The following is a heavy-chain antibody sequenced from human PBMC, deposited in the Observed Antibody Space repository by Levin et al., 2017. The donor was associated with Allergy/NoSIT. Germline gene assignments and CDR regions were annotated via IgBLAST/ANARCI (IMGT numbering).Heavy chain of an antibody. CDR2: ISGSGGST. J-gene: IGHJ4*02. Sequence: GESLKISCAASGFTFSSYAMSWVRQAPGKGLEWVSAISGSGGSTYYADSVKGRFTISRDNSKNTLYLQMNSLRAEDTAVYYCAKDWGYYGSGSSFDYWGQGTLVTVSS. CDR3: AKDWGYYGSGSSFDY. V-gene: IGHV3-23*01. D-gene: IGHD3-10*01. CDR1: GFTFSSYA.